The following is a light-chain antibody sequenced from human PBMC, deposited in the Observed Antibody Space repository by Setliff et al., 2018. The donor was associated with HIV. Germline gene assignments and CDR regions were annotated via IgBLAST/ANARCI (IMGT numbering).Light chain of an antibody. Sequence: QSALTQPPSVSAAPGQKVTISCSGSSSNIGNNYVSWYQHLPGTAPKLLIYENSKRPSGIPDRFSGSKSGTSATLGITGLQTGDEADYYCGTWDSSLSAGVFGGGTQLTVL. CDR1: SSNIGNNY. CDR2: ENS. J-gene: IGLJ2*01. V-gene: IGLV1-51*02. CDR3: GTWDSSLSAGV.